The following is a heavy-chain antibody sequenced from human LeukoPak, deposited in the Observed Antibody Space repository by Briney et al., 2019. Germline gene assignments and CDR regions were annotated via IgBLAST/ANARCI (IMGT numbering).Heavy chain of an antibody. CDR3: ARDLHYYAAMDV. J-gene: IGHJ6*01. D-gene: IGHD3-10*01. CDR2: IGSDNKP. CDR1: GFTFSAYA. Sequence: GGSLRLSCEASGFTFSAYAMTWVRQAPGKGLEWVSSIGSDNKPQYSESVKGRFAISRDNSKRMLFLQLNGLRAEDTGVYYCARDLHYYAAMDVWGRAGTVSVCS. V-gene: IGHV3-23*01.